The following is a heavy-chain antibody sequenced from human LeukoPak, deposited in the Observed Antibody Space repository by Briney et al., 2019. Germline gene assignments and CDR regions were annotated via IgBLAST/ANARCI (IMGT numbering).Heavy chain of an antibody. Sequence: PGGSLRLSCAASGFTVSNNSMSWVRQAPGTGLEWVSLIYSDASTSYADSVRGRFTISRDNSKNTLYLHVNSLRAEDTAVYYCSRARGGDGLPFDYWGQGTLVTVSS. CDR3: SRARGGDGLPFDY. J-gene: IGHJ4*02. CDR1: GFTVSNNS. CDR2: IYSDAST. V-gene: IGHV3-53*01. D-gene: IGHD3-16*01.